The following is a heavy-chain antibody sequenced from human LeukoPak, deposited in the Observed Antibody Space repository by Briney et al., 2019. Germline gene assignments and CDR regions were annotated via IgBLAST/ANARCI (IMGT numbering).Heavy chain of an antibody. D-gene: IGHD3-16*01. CDR1: GGSISTYY. V-gene: IGHV4-59*08. CDR3: ARRVTGRGTYYFDY. J-gene: IGHJ4*02. Sequence: WGTLSLTCTVSGGSISTYYWTWVRQPPGKGLEWIGYIYYSGSTNYNPSLRGRVPISLDTSKNQFSLKLNSVPAADTAVYYCARRVTGRGTYYFDYWGQGTLVSVSS. CDR2: IYYSGST.